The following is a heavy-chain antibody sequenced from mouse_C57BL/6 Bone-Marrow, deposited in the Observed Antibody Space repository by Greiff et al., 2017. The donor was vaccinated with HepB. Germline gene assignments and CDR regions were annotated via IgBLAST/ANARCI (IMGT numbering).Heavy chain of an antibody. CDR2: ISDGGSYT. Sequence: VQLKESGGGLVKPGGSLKLSCAASGFTFSSYAMSWVRQTPEKRLEWVATISDGGSYTYYPENVKGRFTISRDNAKNNLYLQMSHLKSEDTAMYYCAIYYGYVWFAYWGQGTLVTVSA. CDR3: AIYYGYVWFAY. V-gene: IGHV5-4*01. J-gene: IGHJ3*01. D-gene: IGHD2-2*01. CDR1: GFTFSSYA.